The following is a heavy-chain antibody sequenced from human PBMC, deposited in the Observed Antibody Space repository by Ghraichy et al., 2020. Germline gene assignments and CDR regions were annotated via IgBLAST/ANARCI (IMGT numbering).Heavy chain of an antibody. CDR2: INAGNGNT. CDR1: GYTFTSYA. CDR3: ARDPRAAAGNGPLLNP. D-gene: IGHD6-13*01. J-gene: IGHJ5*02. Sequence: ASVKVSCKASGYTFTSYAMHWVRQAPGQRLEWMGWINAGNGNTKYSQKFQGRVTITRNTSASTAYMELSSLRSEDTAVYYCARDPRAAAGNGPLLNPWGQGTLVTVSS. V-gene: IGHV1-3*01.